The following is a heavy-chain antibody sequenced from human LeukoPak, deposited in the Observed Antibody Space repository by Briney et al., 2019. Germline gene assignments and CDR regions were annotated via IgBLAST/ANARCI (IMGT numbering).Heavy chain of an antibody. CDR1: GYRFTTYG. V-gene: IGHV1-18*01. Sequence: ASVKVSCKVSGYRFTTYGISWVRQAPGQGLEYMGWINFYSGNTDYTQNFQGRLTLAADTSTATAYMELRSLTSDDTAIYYCVFGECSSTSCYPRRDSWGQGSLVTVSP. J-gene: IGHJ4*02. CDR2: INFYSGNT. CDR3: VFGECSSTSCYPRRDS. D-gene: IGHD2-2*01.